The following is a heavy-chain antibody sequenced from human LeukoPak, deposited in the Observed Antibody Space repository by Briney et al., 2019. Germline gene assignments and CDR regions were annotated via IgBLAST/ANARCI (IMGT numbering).Heavy chain of an antibody. CDR2: IYNTIDV. Sequence: SETLSLTCAVSGGSIIGSYWTWIRQSPGGGLQYIGYIYNTIDVNYSPSLHRRVTISIDMSRSQFSLRLNSVTAADTAIYYCARSRNYDTTGYNPTYYFDSWGQGALVTVSS. CDR3: ARSRNYDTTGYNPTYYFDS. V-gene: IGHV4-59*01. CDR1: GGSIIGSY. D-gene: IGHD3-9*01. J-gene: IGHJ4*02.